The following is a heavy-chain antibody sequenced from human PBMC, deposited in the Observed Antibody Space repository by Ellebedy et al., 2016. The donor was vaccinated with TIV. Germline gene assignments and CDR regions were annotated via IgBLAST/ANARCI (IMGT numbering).Heavy chain of an antibody. CDR3: ARRGSYGDYAVQINSWFDR. J-gene: IGHJ5*02. CDR2: IYHGGNQA. V-gene: IGHV3-7*01. Sequence: GESLKIFCAASGFSFRNYWMGWVRQAPGKGLEWVANIYHGGNQAYYLDSVKGRFTISRDNAKNSLNLQMDSLRAEDTGIYYCARRGSYGDYAVQINSWFDRWGQGTLVTVSS. D-gene: IGHD4-17*01. CDR1: GFSFRNYW.